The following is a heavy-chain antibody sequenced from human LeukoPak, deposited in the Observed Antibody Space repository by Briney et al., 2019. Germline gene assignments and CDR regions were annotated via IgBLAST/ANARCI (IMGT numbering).Heavy chain of an antibody. D-gene: IGHD2-21*02. V-gene: IGHV4-59*08. J-gene: IGHJ6*02. CDR2: IYYSRNT. CDR1: GGSISPYY. Sequence: SETLSLTCTVSGGSISPYYWSWIRQPPGKGLEWIGYIYYSRNTNYNPSLKSRVTISEATSKNQFSLKLTSVTAADTAVYYCARAPPSKASCGDDCSPGGLDVWGQGTTVIVSS. CDR3: ARAPPSKASCGDDCSPGGLDV.